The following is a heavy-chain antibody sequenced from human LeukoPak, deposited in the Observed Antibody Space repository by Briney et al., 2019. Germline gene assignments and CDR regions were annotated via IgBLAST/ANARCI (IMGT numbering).Heavy chain of an antibody. V-gene: IGHV4-59*08. D-gene: IGHD6-13*01. Sequence: SETLSLTCTLSVGSIGSYYWTWIRQPLGKGLEWIGYIDYSGSTNCNPSFKSRVTMSVDTYKNQFSLKLSSVTAEDTAVYFCARHGGSWTFDYWGQGTLVTVSS. J-gene: IGHJ4*02. CDR3: ARHGGSWTFDY. CDR1: VGSIGSYY. CDR2: IDYSGST.